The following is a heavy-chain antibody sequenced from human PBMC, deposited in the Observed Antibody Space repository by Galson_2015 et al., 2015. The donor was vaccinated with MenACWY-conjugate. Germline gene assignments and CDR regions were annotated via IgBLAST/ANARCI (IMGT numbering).Heavy chain of an antibody. CDR3: ARDYCSSTSCYFDY. CDR1: GFTFSSYG. Sequence: SLRLSCAASGFTFSSYGMHWVRQAPGKGLEWVAVIWSDGSNKYSADSVKGRFTISRDNSKNTLYLQMNSLRAEDTSVYYCARDYCSSTSCYFDYWGQGILVTV. CDR2: IWSDGSNK. V-gene: IGHV3-33*01. D-gene: IGHD2-2*01. J-gene: IGHJ4*02.